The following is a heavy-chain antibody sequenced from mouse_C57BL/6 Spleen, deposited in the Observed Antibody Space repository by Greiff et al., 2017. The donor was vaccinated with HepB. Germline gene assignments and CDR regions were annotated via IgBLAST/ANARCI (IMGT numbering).Heavy chain of an antibody. CDR2: IYPGDGDT. CDR1: GYAFSSSW. CDR3: ARSYYYGSSYDYFDY. D-gene: IGHD1-1*01. V-gene: IGHV1-82*01. Sequence: VQLQQSGPELVKPGASVKISCKASGYAFSSSWMNWVKQRPGKGLEWIGRIYPGDGDTNYNGKFKGKATLTADKSSSTAYMQLSSLTSEDSAVYVCARSYYYGSSYDYFDYWGQGTTLTVSS. J-gene: IGHJ2*01.